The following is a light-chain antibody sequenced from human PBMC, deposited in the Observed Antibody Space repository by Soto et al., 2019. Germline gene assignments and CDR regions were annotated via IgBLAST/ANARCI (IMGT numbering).Light chain of an antibody. CDR1: SSNIGSNT. CDR2: SNN. Sequence: SVLTPPPSESGTPGQRVTSSCSGSSSNIGSNTVNWYQQLPGTAPKLLIYSNNQRPSGVPDRFSGSKSGTSASLAISGLQSVDVADCYCGARADSLAGVFGSWTKVTVL. V-gene: IGLV1-44*01. J-gene: IGLJ1*01. CDR3: GARADSLAGV.